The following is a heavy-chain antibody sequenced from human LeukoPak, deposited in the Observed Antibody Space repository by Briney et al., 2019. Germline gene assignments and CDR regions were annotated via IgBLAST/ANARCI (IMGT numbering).Heavy chain of an antibody. J-gene: IGHJ4*02. CDR3: ARSNRFDY. CDR1: GFTFSRYW. V-gene: IGHV3-7*04. Sequence: GGSLRLSCAASGFTFSRYWMSWVRQAPGKGLEWVANIKEDGSAIFYVDSVRGRFTISRDNANNSLYLQMNGLRAEDTAVYYCARSNRFDYWGQGTLVTVSS. D-gene: IGHD1-14*01. CDR2: IKEDGSAI.